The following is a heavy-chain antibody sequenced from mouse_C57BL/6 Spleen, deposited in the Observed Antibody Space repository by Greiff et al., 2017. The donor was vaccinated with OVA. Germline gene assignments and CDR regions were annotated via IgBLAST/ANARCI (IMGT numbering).Heavy chain of an antibody. CDR1: GYAFPNYL. D-gene: IGHD2-3*01. Sequence: VQLQQSGAELVRPGTSVKVSCKASGYAFPNYLIEWVKQRPGQGLAWIGVINPGSGGTNYNEKFKGKAPLTADKSSSTAYMQLSSLTSEDSAVYFCARGSYEDYYGDYWGQGTTLTVSS. J-gene: IGHJ2*01. V-gene: IGHV1-54*01. CDR3: ARGSYEDYYGDY. CDR2: INPGSGGT.